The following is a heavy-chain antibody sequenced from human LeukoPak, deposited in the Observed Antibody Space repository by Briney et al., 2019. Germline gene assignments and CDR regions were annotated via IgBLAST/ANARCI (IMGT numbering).Heavy chain of an antibody. Sequence: ASVKVSCQASGFTLTSSAMQWVRPARGQRLEWIGWIVVGSGNTNYAQKFQERVTITRDMSTSTAYMELSSLRSEVTAVYCCAAVEYGWEYQLPSIWGEGTMVTVFS. CDR3: AAVEYGWEYQLPSI. CDR1: GFTLTSSA. J-gene: IGHJ3*02. V-gene: IGHV1-58*02. D-gene: IGHD2-2*01. CDR2: IVVGSGNT.